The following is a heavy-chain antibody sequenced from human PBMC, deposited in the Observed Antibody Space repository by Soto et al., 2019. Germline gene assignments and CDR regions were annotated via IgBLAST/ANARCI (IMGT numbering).Heavy chain of an antibody. CDR2: ISFDGSKK. V-gene: IGHV3-30-3*01. CDR1: GFTFISYD. J-gene: IGHJ6*01. CDR3: TKVDV. Sequence: QVEVVESGGDVVQPGRSLRLSCVGSGFTFISYDMHWVRQAPGKGPEWVGFISFDGSKKHYADSVEGRFTISRDNSKSTMYLEMNSLRPEDTAVYYCTKVDVWGPGTAVTVSS.